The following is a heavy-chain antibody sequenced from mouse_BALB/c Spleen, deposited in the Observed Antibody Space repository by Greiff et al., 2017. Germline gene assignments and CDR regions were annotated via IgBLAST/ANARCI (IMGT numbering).Heavy chain of an antibody. J-gene: IGHJ2*01. CDR2: ISSGGGST. V-gene: IGHV5-12-1*01. CDR1: GFAFSSYD. Sequence: VQLKESGGGLVKPGGSLKLSCAASGFAFSSYDMSWVRQTPEKRLEWVAYISSGGGSTYYPDTVKGRFTISRDNAKNTLYLQMSSLKSEDTAMYYCARPSLLRLRFYFGYWGQGTTLTVSS. D-gene: IGHD1-2*01. CDR3: ARPSLLRLRFYFGY.